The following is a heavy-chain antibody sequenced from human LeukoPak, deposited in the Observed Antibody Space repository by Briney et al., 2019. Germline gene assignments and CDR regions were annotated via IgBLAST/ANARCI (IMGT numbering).Heavy chain of an antibody. V-gene: IGHV3-30-3*01. CDR3: ARGPVMWELPDY. J-gene: IGHJ4*02. D-gene: IGHD1-26*01. CDR2: ISYDGSNK. CDR1: GFTFSDYD. Sequence: GGSLRLSCAASGFTFSDYDMHWVRQAPGKGLEWVAVISYDGSNKYYADSVKGRFTISRDNSKNTLYLQMNSLRAEDTAVYYCARGPVMWELPDYWGQGTLVTVSS.